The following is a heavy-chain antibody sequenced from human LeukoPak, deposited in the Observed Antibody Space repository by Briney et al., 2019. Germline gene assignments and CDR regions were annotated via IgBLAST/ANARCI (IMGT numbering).Heavy chain of an antibody. D-gene: IGHD3-3*01. Sequence: GGSLRLSCAASGFTFSTYAMNWVRQAPGKGLEWVSGISSSGDSTYHADSVKGRCTISRDNSKNTLFLQMSSLRAEDTAVYYCAKRDGLVLADYWGQGTLVTVSS. CDR3: AKRDGLVLADY. V-gene: IGHV3-23*01. CDR1: GFTFSTYA. J-gene: IGHJ4*02. CDR2: ISSSGDST.